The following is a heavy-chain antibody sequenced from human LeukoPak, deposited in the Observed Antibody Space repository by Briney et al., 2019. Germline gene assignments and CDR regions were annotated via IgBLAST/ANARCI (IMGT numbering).Heavy chain of an antibody. D-gene: IGHD2-2*01. CDR1: GGSISSGSYY. J-gene: IGHJ1*01. CDR3: ARGPYCSSTSCSRHFQH. Sequence: SETLSLTCTVSGGSISSGSYYWSWIRQPAGKGLEWIGRIYTSGSINYNPSLKSRVTISVDTSENQVSLKLTSVTAADTAVYYCARGPYCSSTSCSRHFQHWGQGTLVTVSS. V-gene: IGHV4-61*02. CDR2: IYTSGSI.